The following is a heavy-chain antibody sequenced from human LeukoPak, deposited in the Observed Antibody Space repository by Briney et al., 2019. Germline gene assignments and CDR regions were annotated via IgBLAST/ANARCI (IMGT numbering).Heavy chain of an antibody. Sequence: PSETLSLTCTVSGGSISSSGYYWVWIRQPPGKGLEWIGRIYTSGSTNYNPSLKSRVTISVDTSKNQFSLKLSSVTAADTAVYYCARDHGSGSYWGPKFDYWGQGTLVTISS. J-gene: IGHJ4*02. V-gene: IGHV4-61*02. D-gene: IGHD1-26*01. CDR3: ARDHGSGSYWGPKFDY. CDR1: GGSISSSGYY. CDR2: IYTSGST.